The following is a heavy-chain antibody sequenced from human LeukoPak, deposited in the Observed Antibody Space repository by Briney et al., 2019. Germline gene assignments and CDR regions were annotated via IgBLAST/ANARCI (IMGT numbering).Heavy chain of an antibody. Sequence: PGGSLRLSCAASGFTFSSYSMNWVRQAPGKGLEWVSSISSSSSYIYYADSVKGRFTISRDNAKNSLYLQMNSLRAEDTAVYYCASTLGYCSSTSCYGYFDLWGRGTLVTVSS. CDR3: ASTLGYCSSTSCYGYFDL. J-gene: IGHJ2*01. CDR2: ISSSSSYI. V-gene: IGHV3-21*01. CDR1: GFTFSSYS. D-gene: IGHD2-2*01.